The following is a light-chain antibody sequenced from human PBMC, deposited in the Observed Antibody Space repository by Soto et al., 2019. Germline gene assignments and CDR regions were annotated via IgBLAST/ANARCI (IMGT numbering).Light chain of an antibody. CDR1: SSDVGGYNY. V-gene: IGLV2-14*03. CDR3: SSYTSSSTLYV. CDR2: DVS. J-gene: IGLJ1*01. Sequence: QSALTQPAFVSGSPGQSITISCTGTSSDVGGYNYVSWYQLHPGKAPKLMIYDVSNRPSGVSNRFSGSKSGGTASLTISGLQAEDEADYFCSSYTSSSTLYVFGTGTKVTVL.